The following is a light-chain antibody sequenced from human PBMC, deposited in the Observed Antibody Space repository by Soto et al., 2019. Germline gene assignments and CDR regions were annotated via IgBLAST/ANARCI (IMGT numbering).Light chain of an antibody. J-gene: IGLJ1*01. CDR1: SSDVGGYNY. CDR2: EVS. V-gene: IGLV2-14*01. Sequence: LTQPDSVSGSPGQSITISCTGTSSDVGGYNYVSWYQHHPGKAPELMIFEVSNRPSGVSHRFSGSKSGNTASLTISGLQTEDEGDSSCSSYTSSSTRVFGTGTKVTVL. CDR3: SSYTSSSTRV.